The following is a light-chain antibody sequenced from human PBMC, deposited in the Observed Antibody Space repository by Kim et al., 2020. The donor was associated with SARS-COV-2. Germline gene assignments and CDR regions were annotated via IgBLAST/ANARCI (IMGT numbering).Light chain of an antibody. Sequence: SVSPEQPASITCSGDNLGVKYACWYQQKPGQSPVLLIYQHSKRPSGIPERFAGSNSGNTATLTISGTQAMDEADYYCQAWDSSTVLFGGGTQLTVL. CDR3: QAWDSSTVL. J-gene: IGLJ2*01. CDR1: NLGVKY. V-gene: IGLV3-1*01. CDR2: QHS.